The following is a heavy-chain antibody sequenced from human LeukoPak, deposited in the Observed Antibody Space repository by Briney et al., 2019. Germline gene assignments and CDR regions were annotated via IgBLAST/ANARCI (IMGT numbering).Heavy chain of an antibody. D-gene: IGHD6-13*01. V-gene: IGHV4-39*07. CDR3: ARDGSSWYIGDYYYMDV. CDR1: GGSISSSSYY. CDR2: IYYSGST. Sequence: SETLSLTCTVSGGSISSSSYYWGWIRQPPGKGLEWIGSIYYSGSTYYNPSLKSRVTISVDTSKNQFSLKLSSVTAADTAVYYCARDGSSWYIGDYYYMDVWGKGTTVTISS. J-gene: IGHJ6*03.